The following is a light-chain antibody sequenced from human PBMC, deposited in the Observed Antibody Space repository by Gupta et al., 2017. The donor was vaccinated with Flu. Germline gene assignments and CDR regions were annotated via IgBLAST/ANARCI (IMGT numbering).Light chain of an antibody. CDR3: HHDNSWPPYS. J-gene: IGKJ2*03. Sequence: RVMTQSHANLSVSQGETATRFCRASQRLSRNLAWYQLKPVLAPRLLVYVGYSTATGVPARFIGSGSGTQFTLTISSLQSEDSSVYDCHHDNSWPPYSFGLGTRLEI. CDR1: QRLSRN. V-gene: IGKV3-15*01. CDR2: VGY.